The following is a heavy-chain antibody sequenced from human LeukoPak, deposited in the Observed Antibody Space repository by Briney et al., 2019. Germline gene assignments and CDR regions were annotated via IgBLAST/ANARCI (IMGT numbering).Heavy chain of an antibody. CDR3: ASWSSSWYPFDY. V-gene: IGHV3-66*02. D-gene: IGHD6-13*01. CDR1: GSTVSSNY. J-gene: IGHJ4*02. Sequence: GGSLRLSCAASGSTVSSNYMSWVRQAPGKGLEWVSVIYSGGSTYYADSVKGRFTISRDNSKNTLYLQMNSLRAEDTAVYYCASWSSSWYPFDYWGQGTLATVSS. CDR2: IYSGGST.